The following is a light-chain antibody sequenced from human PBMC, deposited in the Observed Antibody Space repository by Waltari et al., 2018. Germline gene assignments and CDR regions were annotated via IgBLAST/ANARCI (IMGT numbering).Light chain of an antibody. Sequence: VMTQSPATLSLFPGERAVLSCWASQSIETNLAWFQQKPGQAPRLLISGASTRATNVPTRFSGSGSGTAFTLTISSLEPEDFAVYYCQQRSNWPLTFGGGTKVEIK. CDR3: QQRSNWPLT. J-gene: IGKJ4*01. CDR1: QSIETN. V-gene: IGKV3-11*01. CDR2: GAS.